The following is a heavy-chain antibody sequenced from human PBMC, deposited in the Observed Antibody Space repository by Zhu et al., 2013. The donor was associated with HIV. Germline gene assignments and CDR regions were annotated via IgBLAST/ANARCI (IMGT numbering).Heavy chain of an antibody. CDR3: ARDLDYYGSGSYLSSTAPDYYYYGMDV. D-gene: IGHD3-10*01. CDR2: IIPIFGTA. Sequence: QVQLVQSGAEVKKPGSSVKVSCKASGGTFSSYAISWVRQAPGQGLEWMGGIIPIFGTANYAQKFQGRVTITANESTSTAYMELSSLRSEDTAVYYCARDLDYYGSGSYLSSTAPDYYYYGMDVWGQGTTGHRLL. J-gene: IGHJ6*02. CDR1: GGTFSSYA. V-gene: IGHV1-69*01.